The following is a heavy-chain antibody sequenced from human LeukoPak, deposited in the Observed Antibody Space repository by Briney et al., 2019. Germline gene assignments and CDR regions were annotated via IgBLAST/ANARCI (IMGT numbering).Heavy chain of an antibody. J-gene: IGHJ4*02. V-gene: IGHV1-46*01. CDR3: ARDVASSGSYWD. CDR2: INPSGGST. D-gene: IGHD3-22*01. CDR1: GYTFTSCY. Sequence: GASVKVSCKASGYTFTSCYMHWVRQAPGQGLEWMGIINPSGGSTSYAQRFQGRVTMTRETSTSTVYMELSNLKSDDTAVYYCARDVASSGSYWDWGQGTLVTVSS.